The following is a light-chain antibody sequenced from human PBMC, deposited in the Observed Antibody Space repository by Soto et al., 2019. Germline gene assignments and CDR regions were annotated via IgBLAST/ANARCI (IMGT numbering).Light chain of an antibody. J-gene: IGLJ1*01. CDR3: QSYDSSLSGHV. Sequence: QSALTQPPSASGSPGQSVAISCTGTSSDIGGYNYVSWYQQHPGKAPKLMIFEVSQRPSGVPDRFSGSKSGNTASLTVSGLQAEDEADYYCQSYDSSLSGHVFGTGTKVTVL. CDR1: SSDIGGYNY. V-gene: IGLV2-8*01. CDR2: EVS.